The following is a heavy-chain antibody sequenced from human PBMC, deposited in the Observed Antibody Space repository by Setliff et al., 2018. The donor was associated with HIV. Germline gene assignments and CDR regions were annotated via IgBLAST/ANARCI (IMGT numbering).Heavy chain of an antibody. D-gene: IGHD3-22*01. Sequence: ASVKVSCKASAYTFTTYDINWVRQATGQGLEWMGWMNPNSGGTNSAQKFQGRVTMTRDTSISVAYMELSSLTSDDTAVYYCARAIRYYDSSGYYLDVWGKGTTVTVSS. J-gene: IGHJ6*03. V-gene: IGHV1-2*02. CDR2: MNPNSGGT. CDR1: AYTFTTYD. CDR3: ARAIRYYDSSGYYLDV.